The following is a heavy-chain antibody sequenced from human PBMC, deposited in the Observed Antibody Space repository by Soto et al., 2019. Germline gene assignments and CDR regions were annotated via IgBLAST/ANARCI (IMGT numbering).Heavy chain of an antibody. V-gene: IGHV1-18*01. CDR1: GYTFTSYG. J-gene: IGHJ4*02. CDR3: ARFYYYWSSVPPHFDY. CDR2: ISAYNGNT. Sequence: ASVQVSCNASGYTFTSYGISWVRHAPGRGLEWMGWISAYNGNTNYAQQLQGRVTMTTDTSTSTAYMELRSLRSDDTAVYYCARFYYYWSSVPPHFDYWGQGTLVTVSS. D-gene: IGHD3-22*01.